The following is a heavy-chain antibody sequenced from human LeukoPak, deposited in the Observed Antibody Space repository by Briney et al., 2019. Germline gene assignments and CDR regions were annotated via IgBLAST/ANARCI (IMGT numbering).Heavy chain of an antibody. V-gene: IGHV3-21*01. CDR2: ISSSSSYI. CDR3: ARDRGPYSSSFDY. Sequence: KSGGSLRLSCAASGFTFSSYSMNWVRQAPGKGLEWVSSISSSSSYIYYADSVKRRFTISRDNAKNSLYLQMNSLRAEDTAVYYCARDRGPYSSSFDYWGQGTLVTVSS. D-gene: IGHD6-13*01. CDR1: GFTFSSYS. J-gene: IGHJ4*02.